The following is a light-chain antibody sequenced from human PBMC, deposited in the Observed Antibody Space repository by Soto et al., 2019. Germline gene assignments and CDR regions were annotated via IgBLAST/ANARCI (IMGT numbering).Light chain of an antibody. V-gene: IGKV3-11*01. J-gene: IGKJ1*01. Sequence: IVLTQSPATLSLSPVKRASLSCRASQNISNYLIWYQQKPGQAPRLLIYDVSNRATGIPDRFSGSGSGADYTLTISRLEPEDSAMYYCQQYGYSFWTFGQGTKVDIK. CDR2: DVS. CDR3: QQYGYSFWT. CDR1: QNISNY.